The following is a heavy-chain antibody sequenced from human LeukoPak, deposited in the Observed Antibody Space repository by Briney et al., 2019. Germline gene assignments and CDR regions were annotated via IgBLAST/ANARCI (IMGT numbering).Heavy chain of an antibody. CDR1: GYTFTSYG. J-gene: IGHJ5*02. V-gene: IGHV1-18*01. Sequence: ASVKVSCKASGYTFTSYGISWVRQAPGQGLEWMGWISAYNGNTNYAQKLQGRVTMTTDTSTSTAYMELRSLRSDDTAVYYCARGRAAAGTWDWFDPWGQGTLVTVSS. CDR3: ARGRAAAGTWDWFDP. CDR2: ISAYNGNT. D-gene: IGHD6-13*01.